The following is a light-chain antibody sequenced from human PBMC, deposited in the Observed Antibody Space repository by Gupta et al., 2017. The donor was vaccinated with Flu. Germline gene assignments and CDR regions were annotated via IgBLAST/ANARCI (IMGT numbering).Light chain of an antibody. Sequence: QSVLTQPPSASGTTGQRVTISCSGSSSNIGSNYVYWYQQLPGTAPKLLIYRNNQRPSGVPDRFSGSKSGTSASLAISGLRSEDEADYYCAAWDDSLSGWVFGGGTKLT. V-gene: IGLV1-47*01. CDR1: SSNIGSNY. CDR2: RNN. J-gene: IGLJ3*02. CDR3: AAWDDSLSGWV.